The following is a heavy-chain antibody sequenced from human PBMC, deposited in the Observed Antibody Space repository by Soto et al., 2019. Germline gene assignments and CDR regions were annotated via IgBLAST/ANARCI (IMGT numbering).Heavy chain of an antibody. D-gene: IGHD3-16*01. V-gene: IGHV3-30-3*01. CDR1: GFTFSSYA. J-gene: IGHJ4*02. CDR3: ASGLAGPLGGY. Sequence: QVQLVESGGGVVQPGRSLRLSCAASGFTFSSYAMHWVRQAPGKGLEWVALISYHGSNKYYADSVKGRFTISRDNSKNTLYLEMNSLRAEDTAVYYCASGLAGPLGGYWGQGTLVTVSS. CDR2: ISYHGSNK.